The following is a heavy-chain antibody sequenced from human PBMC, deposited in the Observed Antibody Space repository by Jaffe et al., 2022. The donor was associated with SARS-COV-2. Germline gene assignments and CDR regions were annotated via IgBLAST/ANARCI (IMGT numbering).Heavy chain of an antibody. J-gene: IGHJ4*02. CDR2: ISYDGSNK. CDR1: GFTFSSYG. V-gene: IGHV3-30*18. CDR3: AKGLYCSGGSCYSFPLNY. Sequence: QVQLVESGGGVVQPGRSLRLSCAASGFTFSSYGMHWVRQAPGKGLEWVAVISYDGSNKYYADSVKGRFTISRDNSKNTLYLQMNSLRAEDTAVYYCAKGLYCSGGSCYSFPLNYWGQGTLVTVSS. D-gene: IGHD2-15*01.